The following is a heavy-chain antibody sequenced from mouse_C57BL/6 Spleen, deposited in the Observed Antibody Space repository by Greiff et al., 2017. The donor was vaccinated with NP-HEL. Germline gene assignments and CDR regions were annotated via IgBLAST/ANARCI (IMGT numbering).Heavy chain of an antibody. D-gene: IGHD1-1*01. CDR1: GYTFTDYN. CDR3: ARAYYGSSYGWCGY. Sequence: EVQLQQSGPELVKPGASVKMSCKASGYTFTDYNMHWVKQSHGKSLEWIGYINPNNGGTSYNQKFKGKATLTVNKSSSTAYLALRSLTSADSSVFDCARAYYGSSYGWCGYGGKGTLVTVSA. J-gene: IGHJ3*01. V-gene: IGHV1-22*01. CDR2: INPNNGGT.